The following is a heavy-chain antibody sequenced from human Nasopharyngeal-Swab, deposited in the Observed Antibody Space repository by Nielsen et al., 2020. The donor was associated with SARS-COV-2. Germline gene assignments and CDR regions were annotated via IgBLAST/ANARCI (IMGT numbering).Heavy chain of an antibody. J-gene: IGHJ3*01. Sequence: SETLSLTCTVSGGSISSSHYFWSWIRQPPGKGLEWIANIYYSGTTYYNPSLKSRVAISLDTSKNQFSLKVNSVTAADTAIYYCAREPRPLDLRGQGTMVTVSS. CDR1: GGSISSSHYF. CDR2: IYYSGTT. V-gene: IGHV4-39*01. D-gene: IGHD1-26*01. CDR3: AREPRPLDL.